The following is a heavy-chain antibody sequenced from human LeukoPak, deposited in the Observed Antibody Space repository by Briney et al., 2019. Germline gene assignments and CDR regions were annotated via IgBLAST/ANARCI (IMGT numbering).Heavy chain of an antibody. CDR3: ARRPASYTLDC. D-gene: IGHD1-14*01. CDR1: GFIFSSYT. CDR2: ISYDGNNK. V-gene: IGHV3-30-3*01. J-gene: IGHJ4*02. Sequence: AGGSLRLSCAASGFIFSSYTMHWVRQAPGKGLEWVALISYDGNNKYYADSVKGRFTISRDNSKNTLYLQMNSLRAEDTAVYYCARRPASYTLDCWGQGTLVTVSS.